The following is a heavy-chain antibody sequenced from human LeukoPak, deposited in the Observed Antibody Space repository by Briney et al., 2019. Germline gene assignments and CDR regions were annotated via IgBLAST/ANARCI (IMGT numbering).Heavy chain of an antibody. V-gene: IGHV3-7*01. D-gene: IGHD1-7*01. J-gene: IGHJ4*02. CDR3: ARDWNYSIDY. CDR1: GFTLSSYW. Sequence: GGSLRLSCAASGFTLSSYWMSWVRQAPGRGLEWVANINEDGSVKNYVDSLKGRFTISRDNTKNSMYLQMNSLRADDTAVYYCARDWNYSIDYWGQGTLVTVSS. CDR2: INEDGSVK.